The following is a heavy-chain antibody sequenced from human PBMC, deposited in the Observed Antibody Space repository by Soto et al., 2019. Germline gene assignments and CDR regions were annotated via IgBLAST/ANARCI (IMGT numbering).Heavy chain of an antibody. V-gene: IGHV1-3*01. D-gene: IGHD2-2*01. CDR3: ARVPRYTSDNVEVPAVMFVDWFVP. Sequence: QVQLVQSGAEVKKPGASVKVSCKASGYTFSSYAVQWVRQAPGQSLEWIGWIHAGNGDTKYSQKFHGRVTLTRDTSANTAYMDLSSLRSEDTAVYYCARVPRYTSDNVEVPAVMFVDWFVPWGQGTLVTVSS. CDR1: GYTFSSYA. J-gene: IGHJ5*02. CDR2: IHAGNGDT.